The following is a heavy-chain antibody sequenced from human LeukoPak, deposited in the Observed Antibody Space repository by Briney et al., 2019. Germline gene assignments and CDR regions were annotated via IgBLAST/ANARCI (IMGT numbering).Heavy chain of an antibody. J-gene: IGHJ3*02. D-gene: IGHD3-22*01. CDR2: IYYTGST. CDR3: ARAAYYYDSSGYYPDAFDI. CDR1: GGSISSGDYY. Sequence: SQTLSLTCAVSGGSISSGDYYWSWIRPPPRKGLGWIGYIYYTGSTSYNPSLKSRVTISVDTSKNQVSLKLSSVTAADTAVYYCARAAYYYDSSGYYPDAFDIWAQGTMVTVS. V-gene: IGHV4-30-4*08.